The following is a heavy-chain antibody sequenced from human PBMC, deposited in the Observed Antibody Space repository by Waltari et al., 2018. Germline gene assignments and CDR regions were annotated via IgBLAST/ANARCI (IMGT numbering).Heavy chain of an antibody. CDR3: ARENAIRAHMDV. CDR2: IYYSGST. V-gene: IGHV4-31*03. Sequence: QVQLQESGPGLVKPSQTLSLTCTVSGGSISSGGYYWSWIRQHPGKGLEWIGYIYYSGSTYYNPSLKSRVTISVDTSKNQCSLKLSSVTAADTAVYYCARENAIRAHMDVWGKGTTVTVSS. J-gene: IGHJ6*03. CDR1: GGSISSGGYY.